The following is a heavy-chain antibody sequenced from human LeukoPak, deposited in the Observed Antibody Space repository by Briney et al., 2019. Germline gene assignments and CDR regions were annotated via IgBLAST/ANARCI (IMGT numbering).Heavy chain of an antibody. Sequence: SVKVSCKASGGTFSSYAISWLRQAPGQGLEWMGGIIPIFGTANYAQKFQGRVTITADKSTSTAYMELSSLRSEDTAVYYCARALVRGVINWFDPWGQGTLVTVSS. V-gene: IGHV1-69*06. J-gene: IGHJ5*02. CDR2: IIPIFGTA. D-gene: IGHD3-10*01. CDR3: ARALVRGVINWFDP. CDR1: GGTFSSYA.